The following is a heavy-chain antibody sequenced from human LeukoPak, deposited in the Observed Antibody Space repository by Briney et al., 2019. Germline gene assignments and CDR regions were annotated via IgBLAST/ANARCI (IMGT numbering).Heavy chain of an antibody. J-gene: IGHJ4*02. D-gene: IGHD6-6*01. V-gene: IGHV4-34*01. CDR2: IDHSGST. Sequence: PSETLSLTCAVYGGSFSDYYWSWIRQPPGKGPEWIGEIDHSGSTNYNPSLKSRVTISVDTSKNQFSLKLSSVTAADTAAYYCAGSIAARLDYWGQGTLVTVSS. CDR3: AGSIAARLDY. CDR1: GGSFSDYY.